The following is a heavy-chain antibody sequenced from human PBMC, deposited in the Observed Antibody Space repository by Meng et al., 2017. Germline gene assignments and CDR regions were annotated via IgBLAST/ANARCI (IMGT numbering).Heavy chain of an antibody. CDR2: ISGSGGST. Sequence: GVLRISCADSGFTFSSYAMSWVRQAPARGLEWVSAISGSGGSTYYADSVRGRSTISRDNYKNTLYLQMNSLRAEDTGVYYCAKDYSSCRLGPVNDYWGQGTLVTVSS. J-gene: IGHJ4*02. V-gene: IGHV3-23*01. CDR3: AKDYSSCRLGPVNDY. D-gene: IGHD3/OR15-3a*01. CDR1: GFTFSSYA.